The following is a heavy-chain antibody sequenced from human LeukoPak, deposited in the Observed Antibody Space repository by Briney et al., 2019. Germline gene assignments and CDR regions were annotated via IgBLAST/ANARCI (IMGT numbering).Heavy chain of an antibody. CDR1: GFTFSSYA. CDR3: ARVQSVAAAWFDP. CDR2: VSFDGSNK. V-gene: IGHV3-30*04. J-gene: IGHJ5*02. D-gene: IGHD6-13*01. Sequence: GGSLRLSCAASGFTFSSYAMHWVRQAPGKGLEWVAVVSFDGSNKYYADSVKGRFTSSRDNAKNLLYLQMNSLRAEDTAVYYCARVQSVAAAWFDPWGQGTLVTVSS.